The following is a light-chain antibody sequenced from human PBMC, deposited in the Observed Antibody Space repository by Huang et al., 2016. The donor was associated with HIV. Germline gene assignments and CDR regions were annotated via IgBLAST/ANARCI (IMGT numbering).Light chain of an antibody. Sequence: AIQMTQSPSSLSASVGDGVTISCRASQDVRNGLHCYQQKPGKAPKLLIFGASSLQSGVPSRCSGSGSGTYFTLTISSLQPDDFATYYCVQDYNYPFTFGPGTKVDIK. V-gene: IGKV1-6*01. J-gene: IGKJ3*01. CDR3: VQDYNYPFT. CDR2: GAS. CDR1: QDVRNG.